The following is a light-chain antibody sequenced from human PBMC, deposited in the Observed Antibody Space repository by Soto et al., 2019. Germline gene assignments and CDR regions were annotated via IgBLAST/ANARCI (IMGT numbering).Light chain of an antibody. CDR3: QQYENLPIT. CDR2: DAS. CDR1: QDISNF. J-gene: IGKJ3*01. Sequence: DIQMTQSPSSLSASVGDRVTITCQASQDISNFLNWYQQKPGTAPKLLIYDASNLEAGVPSRFSGSGSGTDFIFIINSLQPEDIATYYCQQYENLPITFGHGTKVDVK. V-gene: IGKV1-33*01.